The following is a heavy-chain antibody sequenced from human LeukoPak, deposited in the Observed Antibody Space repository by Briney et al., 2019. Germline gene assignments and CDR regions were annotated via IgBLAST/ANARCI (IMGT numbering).Heavy chain of an antibody. CDR3: ARLERSGSYFLQV. Sequence: SETLSLTCTVSGGSISSYYWSWIRRPAGKGLEWIGSIYYSGSTDYNPSLKSRVTMSVETSKNQFSLNLSSVTAEDTAVYFCARLERSGSYFLQVWGQGTLVTVSS. V-gene: IGHV4-59*04. CDR2: IYYSGST. J-gene: IGHJ4*02. CDR1: GGSISSYY. D-gene: IGHD3-10*01.